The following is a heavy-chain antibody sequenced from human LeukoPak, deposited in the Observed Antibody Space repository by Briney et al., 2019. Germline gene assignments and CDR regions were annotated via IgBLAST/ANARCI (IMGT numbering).Heavy chain of an antibody. V-gene: IGHV3-20*04. CDR1: GLIFDDYG. CDR3: ARLGDGYTMFDY. D-gene: IGHD5-24*01. Sequence: GGSLRLSCAASGLIFDDYGMSWVRQAPGKGLEWVSGINWNGGSTLYADSVKGRFTISRDNAKNSLYLQMKSLRAEDTALYYCARLGDGYTMFDYWGQGTLVTVSS. CDR2: INWNGGST. J-gene: IGHJ4*02.